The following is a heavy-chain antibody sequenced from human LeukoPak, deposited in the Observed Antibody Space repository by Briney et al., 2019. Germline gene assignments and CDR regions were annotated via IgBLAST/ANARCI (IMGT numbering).Heavy chain of an antibody. CDR2: MYYSGIT. J-gene: IGHJ4*02. D-gene: IGHD3-16*01. CDR3: ARHPDSVAGFDS. CDR1: GASISGSY. V-gene: IGHV4-59*08. Sequence: SETLSLTCVVSGASISGSYWSWIRQPPGKGLEWIGYMYYSGITNSSPSLKSRVTISLDTSKNQFSLRLRSVTAADTAVYCARHPDSVAGFDSWGQGALVSVSS.